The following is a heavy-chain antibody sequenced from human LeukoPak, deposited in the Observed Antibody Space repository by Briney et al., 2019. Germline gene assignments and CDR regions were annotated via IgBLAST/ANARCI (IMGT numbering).Heavy chain of an antibody. J-gene: IGHJ4*02. V-gene: IGHV3-30*18. D-gene: IGHD3-10*01. CDR1: GFTFSSYG. Sequence: GGSLRLSCAASGFTFSSYGMHWVRQAPGKGLEWVAVISYDGSNKYYADSVKGRFTISRDNSKNTLYLQMNSLRAEDTAVYYCAKGDLGRITMVRGSNYWGQGTLVTVSS. CDR3: AKGDLGRITMVRGSNY. CDR2: ISYDGSNK.